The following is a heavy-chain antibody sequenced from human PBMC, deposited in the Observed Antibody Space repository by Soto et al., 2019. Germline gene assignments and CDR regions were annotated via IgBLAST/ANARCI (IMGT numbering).Heavy chain of an antibody. D-gene: IGHD3-10*01. CDR2: IKSDESST. J-gene: IGHJ4*02. CDR3: ARDNGSGTYYTRY. Sequence: EVQLVESGGGLVQPGGSLRLSCAASGFTFSSYWMHWVRQAPGKGLVWVSRIKSDESSTSYAGSVKGRFTISRDNAKNTLYLQMNSLRAEDTAVYYCARDNGSGTYYTRYWGQGTLVTVSS. V-gene: IGHV3-74*01. CDR1: GFTFSSYW.